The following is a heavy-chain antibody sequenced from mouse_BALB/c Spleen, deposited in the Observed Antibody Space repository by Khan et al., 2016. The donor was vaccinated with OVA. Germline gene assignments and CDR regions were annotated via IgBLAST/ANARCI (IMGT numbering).Heavy chain of an antibody. CDR2: VSTGGHYT. CDR3: ARLAYYYDSEGFAY. CDR1: GFTFSTYG. D-gene: IGHD1-1*01. J-gene: IGHJ3*01. V-gene: IGHV5-6*01. Sequence: VQLKESGGDVVKPGGSLKLSCAASGFTFSTYGMSWVRQTPDKRLEWVATVSTGGHYTYYPDPVKGRFTISRDNAKNTLYLQMNSLKSEDTAMFYCARLAYYYDSEGFAYWGQGTLVTVSA.